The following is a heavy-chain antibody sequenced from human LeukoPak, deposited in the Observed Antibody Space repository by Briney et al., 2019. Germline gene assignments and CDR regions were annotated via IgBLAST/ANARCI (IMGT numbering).Heavy chain of an antibody. CDR2: IRYDGSNK. CDR1: GFTFSSYG. CDR3: AKVGSTVTSGTSYFGY. Sequence: GGSLRLSCEASGFTFSSYGMHWVRQAPGKGLEWVAFIRYDGSNKYYADSVKGRFTISRDNSKNTLYLQMNSLRAEDTAVYYCAKVGSTVTSGTSYFGYWGQGTLVTVSS. V-gene: IGHV3-30*02. J-gene: IGHJ4*02. D-gene: IGHD4-17*01.